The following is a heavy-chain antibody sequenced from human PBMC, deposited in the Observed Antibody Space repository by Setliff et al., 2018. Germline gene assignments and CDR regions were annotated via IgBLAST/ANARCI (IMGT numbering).Heavy chain of an antibody. CDR2: MYGVGAT. V-gene: IGHV3-23*01. Sequence: LKISCAASGFSINVYSMTWVRQAPGRGLECVPGMYGVGATFYADSVKGRFTISRDISENTLYLQMNSLRPEDTAVYYCAKDRVPDGYWDFDYWGQGILVTVSS. J-gene: IGHJ4*02. CDR1: GFSINVYS. D-gene: IGHD4-17*01. CDR3: AKDRVPDGYWDFDY.